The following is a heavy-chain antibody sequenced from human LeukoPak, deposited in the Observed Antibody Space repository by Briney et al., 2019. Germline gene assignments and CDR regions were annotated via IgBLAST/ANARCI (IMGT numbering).Heavy chain of an antibody. Sequence: SSETLSLTCAVYGGSLSGYYWSWIRQPPGKGLEWIGEINHSGSTNYNPSLKSRVTISVDTSKNQFSLKLSSVTAADTAVYYCASRTRQWLYAFDYWGQGTLVTVSS. D-gene: IGHD6-19*01. CDR1: GGSLSGYY. V-gene: IGHV4-34*01. CDR3: ASRTRQWLYAFDY. J-gene: IGHJ4*02. CDR2: INHSGST.